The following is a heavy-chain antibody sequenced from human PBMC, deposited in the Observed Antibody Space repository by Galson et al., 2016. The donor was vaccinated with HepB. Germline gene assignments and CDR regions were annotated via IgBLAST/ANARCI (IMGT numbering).Heavy chain of an antibody. D-gene: IGHD2-8*01. J-gene: IGHJ4*02. Sequence: SLRLSCAASGFTFSGYWMHWVRQVPGKGLVWVSRIKRDRTAATYADSVRGRFTISRDNAKNTLYLQMNNLRVDDTALYYCASGLVSGTKYWGQGTLVTVSS. CDR2: IKRDRTAA. CDR3: ASGLVSGTKY. CDR1: GFTFSGYW. V-gene: IGHV3-74*01.